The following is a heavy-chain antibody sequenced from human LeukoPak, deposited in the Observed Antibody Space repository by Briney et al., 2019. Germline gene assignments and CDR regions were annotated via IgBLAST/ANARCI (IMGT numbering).Heavy chain of an antibody. CDR1: GYSISSGYY. CDR3: AREGPTSFSDY. CDR2: IYRSGST. J-gene: IGHJ4*02. V-gene: IGHV4-38-2*02. D-gene: IGHD1-1*01. Sequence: SETLSLTCTVSGYSISSGYYWGWIRQPPGKGLEWIGSIYRSGSTYYNPSPKSRVTISVDTSKNQFSLKLSSVTAADTAVYYCAREGPTSFSDYWGQGTLVTVSS.